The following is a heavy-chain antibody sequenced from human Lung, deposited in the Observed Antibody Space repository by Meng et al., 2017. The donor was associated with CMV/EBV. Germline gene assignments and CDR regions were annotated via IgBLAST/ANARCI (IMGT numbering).Heavy chain of an antibody. CDR2: IYYTGST. D-gene: IGHD2-15*01. V-gene: IGHV4-30-4*01. CDR1: GGSISSGDYY. CDR3: ARVGGCSGGGCYHRLFDY. J-gene: IGHJ4*02. Sequence: VQLEESGPGLGTPSQPLSPPCTVSGGSISSGDYYWSWIRQPPGKGLEWIGYIYYTGSTYYNPSLKSRVIISVDTSKNQFSLKLNSVTAADTAVYYCARVGGCSGGGCYHRLFDYWGQGTLVTVSS.